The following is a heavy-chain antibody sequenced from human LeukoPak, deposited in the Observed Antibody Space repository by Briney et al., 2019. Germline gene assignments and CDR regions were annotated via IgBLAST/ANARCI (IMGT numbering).Heavy chain of an antibody. Sequence: GASVKVSCKASRYTFTSYDINWVRQAPGQGLDWMGWMNPYTGNTGYAQKFQGRVTMTRDTSINTAYLELRSLRSDDTAIYYCARLSQTPDYYGGGGYYFLGYWGQGTLVTVSS. V-gene: IGHV1-8*01. CDR2: MNPYTGNT. CDR1: RYTFTSYD. CDR3: ARLSQTPDYYGGGGYYFLGY. D-gene: IGHD3-22*01. J-gene: IGHJ4*02.